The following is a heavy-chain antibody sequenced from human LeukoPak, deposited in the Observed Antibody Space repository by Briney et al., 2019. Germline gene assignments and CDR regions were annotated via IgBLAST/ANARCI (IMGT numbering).Heavy chain of an antibody. D-gene: IGHD6-19*01. CDR3: ARDLRGWYYFDY. CDR1: GFSFSSYG. V-gene: IGHV3-33*01. J-gene: IGHJ4*02. CDR2: IWYDGTNK. Sequence: GGSLRLSCAASGFSFSSYGMDWVRQAPGKGLGWVAVIWYDGTNKYYADSVKGRFTISRDNSKNTLYLQMNSLRAEDTAVYYCARDLRGWYYFDYWGQGTLVTVSS.